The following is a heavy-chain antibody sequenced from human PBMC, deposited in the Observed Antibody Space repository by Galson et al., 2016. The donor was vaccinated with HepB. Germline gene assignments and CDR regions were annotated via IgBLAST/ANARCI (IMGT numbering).Heavy chain of an antibody. CDR2: MNPNNGNT. CDR3: ARERFTSSADAFEI. J-gene: IGHJ3*02. V-gene: IGHV1-8*01. D-gene: IGHD6-19*01. Sequence: SVKVSCKASGYSFTNYDINWVRQTTGQGLEWMGWMNPNNGNTGYAQKFQGRVTMTGDTSTSTAYLEVSSLTFEDTATYYRARERFTSSADAFEIWGQGTVITVS. CDR1: GYSFTNYD.